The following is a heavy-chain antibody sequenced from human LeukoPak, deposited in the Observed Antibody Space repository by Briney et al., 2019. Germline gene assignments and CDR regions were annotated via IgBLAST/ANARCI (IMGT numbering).Heavy chain of an antibody. Sequence: GGSLRLSRAASGFTFDDYGMSWVRQAPGKGLEWVSGVNWNGGSTGYADSVKGRFTISRDNAKNSLYLQMNSLRAEDTALYYCARSRRVGHIVVVTAQTYFDYWGQGTLVTVSS. V-gene: IGHV3-20*04. D-gene: IGHD2-21*02. J-gene: IGHJ4*02. CDR1: GFTFDDYG. CDR3: ARSRRVGHIVVVTAQTYFDY. CDR2: VNWNGGST.